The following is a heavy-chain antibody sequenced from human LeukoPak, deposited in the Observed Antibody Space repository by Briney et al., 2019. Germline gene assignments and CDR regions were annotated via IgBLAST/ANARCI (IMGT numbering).Heavy chain of an antibody. D-gene: IGHD1-14*01. CDR1: GLTFDATA. CDR2: ISADEGST. J-gene: IGHJ4*02. V-gene: IGHV3-43*02. CDR3: AKECGKFDY. Sequence: GGKLRPSCVALGLTFDATAMHWVGQAPGKGLEWVFFISADEGSTFSADSVKGRFSIPIDNSKNSLYLQMNSLRSEDTAMYYCAKECGKFDYWGQGTLITAS.